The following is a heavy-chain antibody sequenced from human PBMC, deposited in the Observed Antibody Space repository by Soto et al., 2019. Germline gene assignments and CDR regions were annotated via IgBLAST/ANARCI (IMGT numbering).Heavy chain of an antibody. Sequence: GESMRLSCEASGLTFSNAWMSLDRQAPGKGLKWRGRSKSKTDGGTTDYAAPVKVRFTITRDDSKNTLYLQMNSLKTEDTAVYYCTTGPGTGALRGYWGQGTLVTVSA. CDR3: TTGPGTGALRGY. CDR1: GLTFSNAW. D-gene: IGHD3-10*01. J-gene: IGHJ4*02. CDR2: SKSKTDGGTT. V-gene: IGHV3-15*01.